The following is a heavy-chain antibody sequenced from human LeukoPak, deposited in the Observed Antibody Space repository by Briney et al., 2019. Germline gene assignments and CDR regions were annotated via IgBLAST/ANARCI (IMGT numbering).Heavy chain of an antibody. CDR2: IYYSGST. CDR3: ARTTEGYCRGRSCYSYYYYMCV. V-gene: IGHV4-59*01. Sequence: SETLSLTCAVYGGSFSGYSWTWIRQPPGKGLEWIGYIYYSGSTNYNPPLKSRVTISVDTSKNQFSLKLSSVTAADTAVYYCARTTEGYCRGRSCYSYYYYMCVWGKGPTVTVSS. J-gene: IGHJ6*03. D-gene: IGHD2-15*01. CDR1: GGSFSGYS.